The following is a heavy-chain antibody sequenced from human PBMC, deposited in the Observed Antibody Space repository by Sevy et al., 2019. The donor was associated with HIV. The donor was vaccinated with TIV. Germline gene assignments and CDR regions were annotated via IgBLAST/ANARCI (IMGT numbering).Heavy chain of an antibody. V-gene: IGHV3-11*01. Sequence: GGSLRLSCAASGFTLSDYAMSWIRQTPGKGLEWIAFVSRTRNFIYYADSVRGRFTISRDNAKDSLYLQMNSLRADDTAVYYCARDEGMEVIGSIYKYHFYGFDVWGLWTTVTVSS. CDR2: VSRTRNFI. J-gene: IGHJ6*02. CDR3: ARDEGMEVIGSIYKYHFYGFDV. D-gene: IGHD3-10*01. CDR1: GFTLSDYA.